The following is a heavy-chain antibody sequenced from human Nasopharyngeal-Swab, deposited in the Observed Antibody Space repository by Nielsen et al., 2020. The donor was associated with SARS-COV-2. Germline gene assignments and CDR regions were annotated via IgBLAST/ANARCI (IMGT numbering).Heavy chain of an antibody. CDR2: IYYSGST. J-gene: IGHJ6*03. Sequence: SETLSLTCTVSGGSISSYYWSWIRQPPGKGLEWIGYIYYSGSTNYNPSLKSRVTISVDTSKNQFSLKLSSVTAADTAVYYCARSSQNTIFGVVITSPRMDVWGKGTTVTVSS. V-gene: IGHV4-59*01. CDR3: ARSSQNTIFGVVITSPRMDV. D-gene: IGHD3-3*01. CDR1: GGSISSYY.